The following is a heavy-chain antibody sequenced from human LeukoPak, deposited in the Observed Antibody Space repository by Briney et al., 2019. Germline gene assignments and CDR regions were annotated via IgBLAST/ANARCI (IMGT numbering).Heavy chain of an antibody. V-gene: IGHV4-34*01. CDR2: INHSGST. Sequence: PSEALSLTCSVYGPSFRGSYWSWLPQPPAKGLEGIGEINHSGSTNYMPSLKSRVTISVDTSKNQFSLELTSVTAADTAVYYCTRGRSVEQQLEPLDLYSWGQGNLVTVSS. J-gene: IGHJ4*02. CDR1: GPSFRGSY. CDR3: TRGRSVEQQLEPLDLYS. D-gene: IGHD6-13*01.